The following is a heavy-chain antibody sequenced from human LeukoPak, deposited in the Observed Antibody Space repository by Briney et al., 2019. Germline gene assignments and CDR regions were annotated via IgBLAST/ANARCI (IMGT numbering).Heavy chain of an antibody. Sequence: SGGSLRLSCAASGFTFSNSAMSWVRQAPGKGLEWVSAISGSGSTTYYADSVKGRFTISRDNSKNTLYLQMNSLRAEDTAVYYCAKGGYYERPWYFDYWGQGTLVTVSS. D-gene: IGHD3-22*01. J-gene: IGHJ4*02. V-gene: IGHV3-23*01. CDR2: ISGSGSTT. CDR1: GFTFSNSA. CDR3: AKGGYYERPWYFDY.